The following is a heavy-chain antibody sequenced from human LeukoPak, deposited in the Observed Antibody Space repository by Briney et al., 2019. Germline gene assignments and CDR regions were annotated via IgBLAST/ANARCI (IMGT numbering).Heavy chain of an antibody. CDR3: AKSSVGATNWFGP. CDR1: RFTFSNYW. J-gene: IGHJ5*02. V-gene: IGHV3-74*01. D-gene: IGHD2-2*01. Sequence: GGSLRLSCAASRFTFSNYWMHWVRQAPGKGLVWVSRINSDGTSTSYADSVKGRFTISRDNAKNTLYLQMNNLRAEDTAFYYCAKSSVGATNWFGPWGQGTLVTVSS. CDR2: INSDGTST.